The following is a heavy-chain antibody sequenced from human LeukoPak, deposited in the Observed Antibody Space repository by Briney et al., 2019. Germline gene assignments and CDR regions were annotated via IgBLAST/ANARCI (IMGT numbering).Heavy chain of an antibody. V-gene: IGHV3-23*01. D-gene: IGHD5-24*01. CDR1: GFTFSSYA. Sequence: PGGSLRLSCAASGFTFSSYAMSWVRQAPGKGLEWVSAISGSGGSTYYADSVKGRFTISRDNSKNTLYLQLSSLRPEDTAVYYCAKGRPDYLDYWGQGTLVTVSS. CDR2: ISGSGGST. CDR3: AKGRPDYLDY. J-gene: IGHJ4*02.